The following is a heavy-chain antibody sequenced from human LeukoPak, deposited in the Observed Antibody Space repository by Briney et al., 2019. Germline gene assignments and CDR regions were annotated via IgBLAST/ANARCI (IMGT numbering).Heavy chain of an antibody. D-gene: IGHD3-22*01. Sequence: GGSLRLSCAASGFTVSSNYMSWVRQAPGKGLEWVSVIYSGGSTYYADSVKGRFTISRDNSKNTLYLQMNSLRAENTAVYYCEGADSRGNYCDSRGYWFANYYYDVMDVGGRGTTVTVFS. CDR2: IYSGGST. CDR3: EGADSRGNYCDSRGYWFANYYYDVMDV. J-gene: IGHJ6*01. CDR1: GFTVSSNY. V-gene: IGHV3-66*02.